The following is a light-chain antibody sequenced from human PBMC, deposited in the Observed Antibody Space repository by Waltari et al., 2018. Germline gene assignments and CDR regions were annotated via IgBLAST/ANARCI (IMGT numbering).Light chain of an antibody. J-gene: IGKJ1*01. Sequence: DVVMTQSPLALPVTLAHPAAIPCRSSQSLVHSDGNTNLYWFQQRPSQSPRRLIYKVSNRDSGVPDRFSGSGSGTDFTLKISRVEAEDVGVYYCMQGTHWPTFGQGTKVEIK. CDR1: QSLVHSDGNTN. CDR3: MQGTHWPT. CDR2: KVS. V-gene: IGKV2-30*02.